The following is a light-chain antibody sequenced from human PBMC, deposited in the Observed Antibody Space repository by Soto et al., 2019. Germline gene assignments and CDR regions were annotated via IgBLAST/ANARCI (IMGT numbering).Light chain of an antibody. V-gene: IGLV2-8*01. CDR3: SSYAGSSNV. Sequence: QSALTQPTSVSGSPGQSITISCTGTSTDVGGPNYVSWYQQYPGKAPKLMIYEVNKRPSGVPDRFSGSKSGNTASLTVSGLQAEDEADYYCSSYAGSSNVFGTGTKLTVL. J-gene: IGLJ1*01. CDR2: EVN. CDR1: STDVGGPNY.